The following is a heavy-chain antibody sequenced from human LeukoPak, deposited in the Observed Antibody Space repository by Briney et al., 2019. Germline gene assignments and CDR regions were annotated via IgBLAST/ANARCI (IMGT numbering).Heavy chain of an antibody. CDR2: ISAYNGNT. D-gene: IGHD3-10*01. J-gene: IGHJ4*02. CDR1: GYTFTNYG. Sequence: ASVKVSCKASGYTFTNYGISWVRQAPGQGLEWVGYISAYNGNTNYAQKLQGRVTMTTDTSTSTAYMEVRSLRSDDTAVYYCARDLSFGSGSYQDFWGQGTLVTVSS. CDR3: ARDLSFGSGSYQDF. V-gene: IGHV1-18*01.